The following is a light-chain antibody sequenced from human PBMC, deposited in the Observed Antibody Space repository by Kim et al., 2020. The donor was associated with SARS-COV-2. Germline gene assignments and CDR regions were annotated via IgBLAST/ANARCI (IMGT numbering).Light chain of an antibody. CDR1: TSDVGGHKY. Sequence: QSALTQPPSASGSPGQSVTISCTGTTSDVGGHKYVSWYQLHPGKAPKLLIYEVDKRPSGVPDRFSASKSGNTASLTVSGLQAEDEAAYYCSAYAGGDSFYVFGSGTKVTVL. V-gene: IGLV2-8*01. J-gene: IGLJ1*01. CDR2: EVD. CDR3: SAYAGGDSFYV.